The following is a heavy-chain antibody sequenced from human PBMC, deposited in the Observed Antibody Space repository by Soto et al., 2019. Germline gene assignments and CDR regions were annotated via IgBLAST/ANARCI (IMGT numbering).Heavy chain of an antibody. CDR2: IIPIFGTA. J-gene: IGHJ6*02. Sequence: QVQLVQSGAEVQKPGSSVKVSCKASGGTFSSYAISWVRQAPGQGLEWMGGIIPIFGTANYAQKFQGRVTITADKSTSTAYMELSSLRSEDTAVYYCARGNCSSTSCRRQPGIGYYYYGMDVWGQGTTVTVSS. V-gene: IGHV1-69*06. D-gene: IGHD2-2*01. CDR3: ARGNCSSTSCRRQPGIGYYYYGMDV. CDR1: GGTFSSYA.